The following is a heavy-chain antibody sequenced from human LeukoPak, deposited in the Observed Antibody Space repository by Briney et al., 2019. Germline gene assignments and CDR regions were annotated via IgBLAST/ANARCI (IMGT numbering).Heavy chain of an antibody. V-gene: IGHV3-23*01. CDR2: ISERGGST. CDR1: GISLSNYA. CDR3: AKRGIVIRGILVIGYHQEAYHYDF. Sequence: GGSLRLSCVVSGISLSNYAMTWVRQAPGKGLEWVSYISERGGSTTYADSVKGRFTISRDTSLNTLYLQMNNLRAEDTAVYFCAKRGIVIRGILVIGYHQEAYHYDFWGQGVLVTVSS. D-gene: IGHD3-10*01. J-gene: IGHJ4*02.